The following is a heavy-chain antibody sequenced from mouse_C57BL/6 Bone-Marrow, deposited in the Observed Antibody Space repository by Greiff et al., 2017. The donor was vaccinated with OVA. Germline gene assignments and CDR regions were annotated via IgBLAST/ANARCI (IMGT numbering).Heavy chain of an antibody. CDR2: ISYDGSN. CDR3: AREIYYGIYYAMDY. Sequence: VQLKESGPGLVKPSQSLSLTCSVTGYSITSGYYWNWIRQFPGNKLEWMGYISYDGSNNYNPSLKNRISITRDTSKNQFFLKLNSATTEDTATYYCAREIYYGIYYAMDYWGQGTPVTVSS. CDR1: GYSITSGYY. J-gene: IGHJ4*01. V-gene: IGHV3-6*01. D-gene: IGHD2-1*01.